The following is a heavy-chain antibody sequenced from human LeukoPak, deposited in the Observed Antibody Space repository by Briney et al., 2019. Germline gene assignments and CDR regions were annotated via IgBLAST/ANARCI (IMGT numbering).Heavy chain of an antibody. V-gene: IGHV3-15*01. CDR3: STRHYYDSPFDY. CDR1: GFTFSSYS. Sequence: GGSLRLSCAASGFTFSSYSMNWVRQAPGKGLEWVGRIKSKSGGGTTDYTAPVKGRFTISRDDSQNTLYLQMNSLKTEDTAVYFCSTRHYYDSPFDYWGQGTLVTVSS. J-gene: IGHJ4*02. CDR2: IKSKSGGGTT. D-gene: IGHD3-22*01.